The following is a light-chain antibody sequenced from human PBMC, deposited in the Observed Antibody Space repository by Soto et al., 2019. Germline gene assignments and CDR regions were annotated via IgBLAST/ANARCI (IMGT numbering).Light chain of an antibody. CDR2: DAS. V-gene: IGKV3-11*01. CDR3: QQRSNWPPLT. J-gene: IGKJ4*01. CDR1: QSVSSY. Sequence: EIEMTQSPGTVSLSPGERDTLSCRASQSVSSYLAWYQQKPGQAPRLLIYDASNRATGIPARFSGSGSGTDFTLTISSLEPEDFAVYYCQQRSNWPPLTFGGGTKVDIK.